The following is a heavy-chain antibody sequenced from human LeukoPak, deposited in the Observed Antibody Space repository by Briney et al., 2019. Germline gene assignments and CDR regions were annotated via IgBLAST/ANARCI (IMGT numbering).Heavy chain of an antibody. CDR3: ARDSGSSYGMDV. J-gene: IGHJ4*02. CDR2: ISSSGSAT. CDR1: GVIFSSYE. V-gene: IGHV3-48*03. Sequence: PGGSLRLSCAASGVIFSSYEMNWVRQAPGRGLKWVSYISSSGSATYYADPVRGRFTISRDNAKNSLYLQMNSLRAEDTALYYCARDSGSSYGMDVWGQGTLVTVSS. D-gene: IGHD3-10*01.